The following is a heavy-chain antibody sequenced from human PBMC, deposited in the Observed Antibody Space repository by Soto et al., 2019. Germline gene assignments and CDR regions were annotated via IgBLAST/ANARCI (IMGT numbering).Heavy chain of an antibody. CDR1: GVTFSNYA. D-gene: IGHD3-10*01. CDR2: ISHSGSST. V-gene: IGHV3-23*01. Sequence: EVQFLESGGGLVQPGGSLRLSCAASGVTFSNYAMNWVRQAPGKGLEWVSGISHSGSSTYYADSVKGPFTISRDNSKTTLFLQMNSLTAEDTAVYYCAKGSWVHHGSEGGNWLDPWGQGTLVTVSS. J-gene: IGHJ5*02. CDR3: AKGSWVHHGSEGGNWLDP.